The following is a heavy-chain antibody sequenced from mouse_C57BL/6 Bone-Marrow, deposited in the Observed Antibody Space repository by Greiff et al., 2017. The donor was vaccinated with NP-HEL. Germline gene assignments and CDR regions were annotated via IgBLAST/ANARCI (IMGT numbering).Heavy chain of an antibody. Sequence: EVHLVESGGDLVKPGGSLKLSCAASGFTFSSYGLSWVRQTPDKRLEWVATISSGGSYTSYPDSVKGRFTISRDNAKNTLYLQMSSLKSEDTAMYYCARHENYYGSSCDYWGQGTTLTVSS. D-gene: IGHD1-1*01. J-gene: IGHJ2*01. CDR3: ARHENYYGSSCDY. V-gene: IGHV5-6*01. CDR1: GFTFSSYG. CDR2: ISSGGSYT.